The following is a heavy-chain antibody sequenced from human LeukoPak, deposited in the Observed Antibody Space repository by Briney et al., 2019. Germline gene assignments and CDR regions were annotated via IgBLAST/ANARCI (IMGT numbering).Heavy chain of an antibody. J-gene: IGHJ5*02. Sequence: TSETLSLTCTVSGGSISSYYWSWIRQPPGKGLEWIGYIYYSGSTNYNPSLKSRVTISVDTSKNQFSLKLSSVTAADTAVYYCARGFGPVVAATPGWFDPWGQGTLVTVSS. V-gene: IGHV4-59*01. D-gene: IGHD2-15*01. CDR1: GGSISSYY. CDR3: ARGFGPVVAATPGWFDP. CDR2: IYYSGST.